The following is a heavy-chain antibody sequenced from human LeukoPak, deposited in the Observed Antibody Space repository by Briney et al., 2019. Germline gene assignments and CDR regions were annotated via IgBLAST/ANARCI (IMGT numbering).Heavy chain of an antibody. CDR3: AKEVTAAGYYYYYGMDV. Sequence: GGSLRLSCAASGFTFDDYAMHWVRQAPGKGLEWVSLISGDGGSTYYADSVKGRFTISRDNSKNSLYLQMNSLRTEDTALYYCAKEVTAAGYYYYYGMDVWGQGTTVTVSS. V-gene: IGHV3-43*02. CDR1: GFTFDDYA. J-gene: IGHJ6*02. CDR2: ISGDGGST. D-gene: IGHD6-13*01.